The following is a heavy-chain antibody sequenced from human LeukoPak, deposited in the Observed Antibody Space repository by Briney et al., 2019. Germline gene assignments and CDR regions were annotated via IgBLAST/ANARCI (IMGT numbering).Heavy chain of an antibody. J-gene: IGHJ5*02. Sequence: SETLSLTCTVSGGSISSYYWSWIRQPPGKGLEWIGYIYYSGNTNYNPSLKSRVTISVDTSKNQFSLKLSSVTAADTAVYYCASSGYTSSWYLDWFDPWGQGTLAAVSS. CDR3: ASSGYTSSWYLDWFDP. CDR2: IYYSGNT. CDR1: GGSISSYY. V-gene: IGHV4-59*08. D-gene: IGHD6-13*01.